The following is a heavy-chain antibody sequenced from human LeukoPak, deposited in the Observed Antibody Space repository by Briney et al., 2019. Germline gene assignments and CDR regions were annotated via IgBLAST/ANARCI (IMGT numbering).Heavy chain of an antibody. V-gene: IGHV5-51*01. Sequence: GESLQISFKGSGSSFSSYWIGWVRPMPGKGLEWMGITYPDDSETRYSASFQGQVTISADKSISIAYLQWSSLKASDTAMYYCARFLGPSGGLDYWGQGTRVTVSS. D-gene: IGHD3/OR15-3a*01. CDR3: ARFLGPSGGLDY. J-gene: IGHJ4*02. CDR1: GSSFSSYW. CDR2: TYPDDSET.